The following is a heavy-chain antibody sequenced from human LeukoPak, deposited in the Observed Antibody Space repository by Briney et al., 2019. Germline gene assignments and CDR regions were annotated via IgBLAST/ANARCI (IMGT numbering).Heavy chain of an antibody. CDR2: IYHNGDV. V-gene: IGHV4-4*02. CDR1: GGSISTDNW. CDR3: AREVAAGSYRGFDY. J-gene: IGHJ4*01. Sequence: PSETLSLTCAVSGGSISTDNWWHWIRQSPGKGLEWIAEIYHNGDVHYNPSLKSRVTMSVDTSKNQFSLKVNSVTAADTATYFCAREVAAGSYRGFDYWGQGTLVTVSS. D-gene: IGHD6-19*01.